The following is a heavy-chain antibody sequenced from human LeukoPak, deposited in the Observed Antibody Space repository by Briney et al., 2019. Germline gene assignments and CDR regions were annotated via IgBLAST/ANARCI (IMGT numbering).Heavy chain of an antibody. V-gene: IGHV3-64*01. CDR3: ARAHSSGWYGGFDY. Sequence: GGSPRLSCAASGFTFSSYAMHWVRQAPGKGLEYVSAISSNGGSTYYANSVKGRFTISRDNSKNTLYLQMGSLRAEDMAVYYCARAHSSGWYGGFDYWGQGTLVTVSS. CDR1: GFTFSSYA. J-gene: IGHJ4*02. D-gene: IGHD6-19*01. CDR2: ISSNGGST.